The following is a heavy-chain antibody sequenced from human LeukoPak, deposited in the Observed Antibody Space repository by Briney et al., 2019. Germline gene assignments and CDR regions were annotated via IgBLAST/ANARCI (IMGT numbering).Heavy chain of an antibody. J-gene: IGHJ6*02. CDR1: GLTFNHYA. Sequence: PGRSLILSCAASGLTFNHYAMHWVRQAPGEGLEWVAVVSYDGSHKYYSDSVKGRFTISRDNSKNTLYLEMNSLRAEDTAVYYCAKDRHHYDTSGYYYNYYYYGMDVWGQGTTVTVSS. V-gene: IGHV3-30*18. CDR3: AKDRHHYDTSGYYYNYYYYGMDV. CDR2: VSYDGSHK. D-gene: IGHD3-22*01.